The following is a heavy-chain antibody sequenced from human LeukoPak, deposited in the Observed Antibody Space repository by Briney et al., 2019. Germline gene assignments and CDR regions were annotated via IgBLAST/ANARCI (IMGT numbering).Heavy chain of an antibody. CDR1: GFTLSRDS. CDR2: ISHDSGIR. CDR3: ARGSEWLFAFDY. D-gene: IGHD3-3*01. Sequence: GGSLRLSCAASGFTLSRDSMNWVRQAPGKGLEWISYISHDSGIRYYADSVRGRFTISRDNANNSLYLQMNSLRAEDTAVYYCARGSEWLFAFDYWGQGTLVTVSS. J-gene: IGHJ4*02. V-gene: IGHV3-48*04.